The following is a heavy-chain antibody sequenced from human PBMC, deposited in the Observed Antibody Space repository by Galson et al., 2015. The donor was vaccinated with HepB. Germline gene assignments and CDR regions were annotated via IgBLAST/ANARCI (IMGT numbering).Heavy chain of an antibody. CDR1: GYTFTGYY. CDR3: ARAEKLLPDY. J-gene: IGHJ4*02. CDR2: INPNSGAT. Sequence: SVKVSCKASGYTFTGYYMHWVRQAPGQGLEWVGRINPNSGATNYAQKFQGRVTMTRDTSISTGYMQLRRLRLDDTAVYYCARAEKLLPDYWGQGTLVTVSS. V-gene: IGHV1-2*06. D-gene: IGHD3-10*01.